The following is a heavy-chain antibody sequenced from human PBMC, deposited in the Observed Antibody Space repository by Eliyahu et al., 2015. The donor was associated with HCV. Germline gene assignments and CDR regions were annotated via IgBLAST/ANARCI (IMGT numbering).Heavy chain of an antibody. Sequence: QVQLQESGPGLVKPSETLSLTCTVSGGSITXXSWXWSRQPPGKGLEXIGYIPXSGGTNHNPSLKTRVTISVDTSKNQFSLKLTSVTAADTAVYYCASGGGGIAVAGTGGWFDPWGQGTLVTVSS. CDR1: GGSITXXS. CDR3: ASGGGGIAVAGTGGWFDP. D-gene: IGHD6-19*01. J-gene: IGHJ5*02. V-gene: IGHV4-59*01. CDR2: IPXSGGT.